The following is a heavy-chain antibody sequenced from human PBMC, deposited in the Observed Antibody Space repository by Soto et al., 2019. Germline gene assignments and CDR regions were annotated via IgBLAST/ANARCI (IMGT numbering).Heavy chain of an antibody. V-gene: IGHV1-69*12. CDR2: ILPIFGTA. J-gene: IGHJ3*02. D-gene: IGHD2-21*02. CDR1: GGTFSTDA. Sequence: QVQLVQSGAEVKKPGSSVKVSCKASGGTFSTDAINWVRQAPGQGPEWMGGILPIFGTADYAQKFQGRVTITADVSTTTAYMELSSLRSEDTAVYYCVRGHDYGGNSDAFDIWGQGTMVTVSS. CDR3: VRGHDYGGNSDAFDI.